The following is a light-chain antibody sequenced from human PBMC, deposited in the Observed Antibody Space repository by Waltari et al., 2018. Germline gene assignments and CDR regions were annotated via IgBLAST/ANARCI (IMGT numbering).Light chain of an antibody. CDR2: EVS. CDR3: MQALEFPYS. J-gene: IGKJ2*03. CDR1: QSLLDSEDGNTY. V-gene: IGKV2-40*01. Sequence: DIVVTQTPLSLPVTLAEPVSISCRPSQSLLDSEDGNTYLEWYLEKPGQSPQLLIYEVSSRASGVPDRFSGSGSDTDFTLKISRVEAEDVGVYYCMQALEFPYSFGQGTKVEIK.